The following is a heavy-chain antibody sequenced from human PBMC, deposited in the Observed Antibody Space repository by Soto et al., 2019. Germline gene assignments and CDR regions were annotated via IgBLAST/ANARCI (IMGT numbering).Heavy chain of an antibody. D-gene: IGHD3-9*01. J-gene: IGHJ5*02. V-gene: IGHV1-18*01. CDR2: ISAYDGHT. Sequence: ASVKVSCKASGYTFTNYGVSWVRQAPGQGLEWMGWISAYDGHTKYAQIFQDRVTMTTEKFTSTAYMELRSLTSDDTAIYYCARDRFYNTMTGYYENWFDPWGQGTLVTVS. CDR3: ARDRFYNTMTGYYENWFDP. CDR1: GYTFTNYG.